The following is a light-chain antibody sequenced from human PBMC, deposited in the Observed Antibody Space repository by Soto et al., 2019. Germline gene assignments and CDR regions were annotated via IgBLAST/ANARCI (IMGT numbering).Light chain of an antibody. CDR3: VSYTTSASYV. CDR1: SSDVGGFIF. J-gene: IGLJ1*01. CDR2: DVS. V-gene: IGLV2-14*01. Sequence: QSALTQPASVSGSPGQSITISCTGTSSDVGGFIFVSWYQQHPGRAPKLMIYDVSNRPSGVSNRFSGSKSGNTASLTISGLQADDDAAYYCVSYTTSASYVFGTGTKLTVL.